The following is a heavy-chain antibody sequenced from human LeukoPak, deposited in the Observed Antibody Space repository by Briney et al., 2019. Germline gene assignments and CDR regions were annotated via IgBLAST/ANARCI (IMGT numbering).Heavy chain of an antibody. J-gene: IGHJ6*02. CDR2: IIPILGIA. CDR3: ARAGPSSSWYLGDYYYYGMDV. Sequence: GASVKVSCKASGGTFSSYAISWVRQAPGQGLEWMGRIIPILGIANYAQKFQGRVTITADKSTSTAYMELSSLRSEDTAVYYCARAGPSSSWYLGDYYYYGMDVWGQGTTVTVSS. D-gene: IGHD6-13*01. CDR1: GGTFSSYA. V-gene: IGHV1-69*04.